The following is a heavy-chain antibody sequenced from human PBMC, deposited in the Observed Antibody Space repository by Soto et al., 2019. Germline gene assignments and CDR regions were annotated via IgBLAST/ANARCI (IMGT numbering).Heavy chain of an antibody. CDR1: GFRINRNF. Sequence: ASVKVSSRASGFRINRNFMHWLRQAPGQGLEWLGIISPGGDATAYAKNFRGRVTITRDTSTSTVHLQLSGLRFDDTAVYYCATVRRSRSVSQLWGHRTLV. D-gene: IGHD3-10*01. CDR3: ATVRRSRSVSQL. V-gene: IGHV1-46*02. J-gene: IGHJ4*01. CDR2: ISPGGDAT.